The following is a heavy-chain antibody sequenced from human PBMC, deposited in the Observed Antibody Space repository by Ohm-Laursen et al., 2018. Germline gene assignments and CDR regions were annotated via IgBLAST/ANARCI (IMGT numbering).Heavy chain of an antibody. V-gene: IGHV4-59*08. J-gene: IGHJ2*01. CDR3: ARGARYFDL. Sequence: SETLSLTCTVSGGSISSYYWSWIRQPPGKGLEWIGYIYYSGSTYYNPSLKSRVTISVDTSKNQFSLKLSSVTAADTAVYYCARGARYFDLWGRGTLVTVSS. CDR2: IYYSGST. CDR1: GGSISSYY.